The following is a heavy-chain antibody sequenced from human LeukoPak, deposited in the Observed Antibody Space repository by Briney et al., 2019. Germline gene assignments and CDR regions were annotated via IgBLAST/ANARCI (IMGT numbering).Heavy chain of an antibody. V-gene: IGHV4-59*01. Sequence: SETLSLTCTVSGGSISSYYWSWIRQPPGKGLEWIGYIYYSGSTNYNPSLKSRVTISVDTSKNQFSLKLSSVTAADTAVYYCARVNKAMGDFDYWGQGTLVTVSS. CDR2: IYYSGST. J-gene: IGHJ4*02. CDR1: GGSISSYY. CDR3: ARVNKAMGDFDY. D-gene: IGHD5-18*01.